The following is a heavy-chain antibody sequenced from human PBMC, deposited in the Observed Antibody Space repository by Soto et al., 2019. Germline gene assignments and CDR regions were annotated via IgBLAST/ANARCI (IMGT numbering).Heavy chain of an antibody. Sequence: PSETLSLTCAVSGGSISSGGYSWSWIRQPPGKGLEWIGYIYHSGSTYYNPSLKSRVTISVDRSKNQFSLKLSSVTAADTAVYYCARRVVGYNWFDPWGQGTLVTVSS. J-gene: IGHJ5*02. CDR3: ARRVVGYNWFDP. CDR1: GGSISSGGYS. CDR2: IYHSGST. V-gene: IGHV4-30-2*01. D-gene: IGHD3-22*01.